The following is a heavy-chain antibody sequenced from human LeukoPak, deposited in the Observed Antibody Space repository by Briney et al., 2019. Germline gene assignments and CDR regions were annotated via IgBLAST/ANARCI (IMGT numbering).Heavy chain of an antibody. V-gene: IGHV3-48*03. CDR2: IPSSGSTI. D-gene: IGHD1-26*01. Sequence: PGGSLRLSCAASGFTFSTYEMNWVRQAPGKGLEWVSYIPSSGSTIYYVDSVKVLFTISRDNAKNSLYLQMNSLRVEDTAVYYCAREATGATGYFDYWGQGTLVTVSS. CDR1: GFTFSTYE. CDR3: AREATGATGYFDY. J-gene: IGHJ4*02.